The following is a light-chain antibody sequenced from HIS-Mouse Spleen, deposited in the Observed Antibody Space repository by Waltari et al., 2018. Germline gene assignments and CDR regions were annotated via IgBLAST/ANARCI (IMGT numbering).Light chain of an antibody. CDR3: AAWDDSLSGPV. CDR1: SSNIGSNY. V-gene: IGLV1-47*01. J-gene: IGLJ3*02. CDR2: RNN. Sequence: QSVLTQPPSASGTPGQRVTISCSGSSSNIGSNYVYWYQQRPGTAPKLLIYRNNQRPSGVPDRFSGSKSGTSASLAIRGLRSEDEADYYCAAWDDSLSGPVFGGGTKLTVL.